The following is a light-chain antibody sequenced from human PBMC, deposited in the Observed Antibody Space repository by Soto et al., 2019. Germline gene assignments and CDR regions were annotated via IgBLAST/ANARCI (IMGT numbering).Light chain of an antibody. Sequence: QAVVTQEPSLTVSPGGTVTLTCASSTGAVTTTYYPNWFQQKPGQAPRALIYDTSNRHSWTPARFSGSLLGGIAALTLSGVQPEDEADYYCLLYYSDARVFGGGTQLTVL. CDR1: TGAVTTTYY. J-gene: IGLJ3*02. V-gene: IGLV7-43*01. CDR2: DTS. CDR3: LLYYSDARV.